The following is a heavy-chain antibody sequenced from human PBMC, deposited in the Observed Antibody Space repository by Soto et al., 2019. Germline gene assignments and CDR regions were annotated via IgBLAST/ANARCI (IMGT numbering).Heavy chain of an antibody. D-gene: IGHD3-9*01. CDR3: ARPPGYISDWYYFEL. V-gene: IGHV1-2*02. CDR2: ISPKSGGT. J-gene: IGHJ4*02. Sequence: ASVKVSCKASGYTFTGYYMHWVRQAPGQGFEWMGRISPKSGGTNYAQRFEGRVTMTWDTSLKTAYMELSSLISEDTAVYYCARPPGYISDWYYFELWGQGTLVTVSS. CDR1: GYTFTGYY.